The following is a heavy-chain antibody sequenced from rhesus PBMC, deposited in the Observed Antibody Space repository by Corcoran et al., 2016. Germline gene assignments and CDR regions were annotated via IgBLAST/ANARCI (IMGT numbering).Heavy chain of an antibody. J-gene: IGHJ5-1*01. CDR1: GGSISGGYD. D-gene: IGHD3-16*01. V-gene: IGHV4-76*01. CDR3: ARCKGVVRKNGLDV. CDR2: IYGSGRNT. Sequence: QVQLQESGPGLVMPSETLSLTSTVSGGSISGGYDWHWIREPPGRGLGWIGFIYGSGRNTNNNPHSKNRVTIPKCTSKNRSSVKLGAVTVAYRAVYYGARCKGVVRKNGLDVGGPGVLVTFSS.